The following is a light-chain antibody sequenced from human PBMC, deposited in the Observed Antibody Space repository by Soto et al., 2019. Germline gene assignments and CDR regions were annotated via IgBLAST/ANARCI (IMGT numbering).Light chain of an antibody. CDR3: HQYNSYSQT. CDR2: NAS. Sequence: EIQMTQSPSTLSSSLGDRVTITCRASQSISSCLAWYQQKPGKAPKLLIYNASSLATGIPDRFSGSGSGTDFTLTISSLEPDDFATYYCHQYNSYSQTFGQGTKVEIK. V-gene: IGKV1-5*03. CDR1: QSISSC. J-gene: IGKJ1*01.